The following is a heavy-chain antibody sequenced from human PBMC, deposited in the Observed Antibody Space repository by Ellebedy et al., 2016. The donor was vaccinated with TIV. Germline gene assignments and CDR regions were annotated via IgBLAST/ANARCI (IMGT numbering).Heavy chain of an antibody. CDR3: ARWGGWADY. V-gene: IGHV1-3*01. J-gene: IGHJ4*02. Sequence: AASVKVSCKASGYAFTNYAIHWVRQAPGQRLEWMGWINDGNANTKYSQKFQDRVTITRDTSASTAYMEVSSLRSEDTAVYYCARWGGWADYWGQGTLVTVSS. D-gene: IGHD6-19*01. CDR1: GYAFTNYA. CDR2: INDGNANT.